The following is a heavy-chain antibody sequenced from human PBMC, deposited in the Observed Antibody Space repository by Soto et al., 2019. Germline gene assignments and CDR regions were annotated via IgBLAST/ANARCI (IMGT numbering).Heavy chain of an antibody. CDR3: ARDADYGGSRGGMDV. CDR1: GGSVNNANYF. CDR2: IYYSGST. Sequence: QVRLEESGPGLVKPSETLSLICSVSGGSVNNANYFWNWIRHHPENGLEWIGYIYYSGSTRYNPSFKTRATLTIDTSKNQFSRSLNSVTVADTAVYFCARDADYGGSRGGMDVWGRGTTVTVSS. J-gene: IGHJ6*02. V-gene: IGHV4-31*03. D-gene: IGHD4-17*01.